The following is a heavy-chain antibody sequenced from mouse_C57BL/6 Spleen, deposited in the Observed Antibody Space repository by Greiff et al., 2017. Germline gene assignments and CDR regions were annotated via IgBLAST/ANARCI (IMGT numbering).Heavy chain of an antibody. CDR1: GFTFSSYA. CDR3: ARDGYPGY. V-gene: IGHV5-4*01. J-gene: IGHJ2*01. CDR2: ISDGGSYT. Sequence: EVMLVESGGGLVKPGGSLKLSCAASGFTFSSYAMSWVRQTPEKRLEWVATISDGGSYTYYPDNVKGRFTISRDNAKNNLYLQMSHLKSEDTAMYYCARDGYPGYWGQGTTLTVSS. D-gene: IGHD2-2*01.